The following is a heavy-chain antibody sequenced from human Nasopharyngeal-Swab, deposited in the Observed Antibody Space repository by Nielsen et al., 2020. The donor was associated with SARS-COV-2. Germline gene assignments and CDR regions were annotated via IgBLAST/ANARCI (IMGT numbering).Heavy chain of an antibody. Sequence: GESLKISCAASGFTFSSYWMSWVRQAPGKGLEWVANIKQDGSEKYYVDSVKGRFTISRDNAKNSLYLQMNSLRAEDTAVYYCARDSGGDFGVVPTSHIYYCYGMDVWGQGTTVTVSS. CDR2: IKQDGSEK. J-gene: IGHJ6*02. CDR1: GFTFSSYW. D-gene: IGHD3-3*01. V-gene: IGHV3-7*03. CDR3: ARDSGGDFGVVPTSHIYYCYGMDV.